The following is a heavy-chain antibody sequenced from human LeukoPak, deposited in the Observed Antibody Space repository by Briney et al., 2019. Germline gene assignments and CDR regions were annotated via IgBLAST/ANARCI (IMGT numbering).Heavy chain of an antibody. Sequence: GGSLRLSCAASGFTFSSYEMNWVRRAPGKGLEWVSSISSSSSYIYYADSVKGRFTISRDNAKNSLYLQMNSLRAEDTAVYYCARDVVVVAASWFDPWGQGTLVTVSS. J-gene: IGHJ5*02. D-gene: IGHD2-15*01. CDR2: ISSSSSYI. V-gene: IGHV3-21*01. CDR3: ARDVVVVAASWFDP. CDR1: GFTFSSYE.